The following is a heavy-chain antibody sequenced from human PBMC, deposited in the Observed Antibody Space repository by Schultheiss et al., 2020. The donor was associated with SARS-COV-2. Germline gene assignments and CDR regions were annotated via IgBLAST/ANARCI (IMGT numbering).Heavy chain of an antibody. CDR2: IYPADSDA. CDR1: EYSFNYHF. V-gene: IGHV5-51*01. Sequence: GESLKISCKGSEYSFNYHFIAWVRQMPGKGLEWMGVIYPADSDARYSPSFQGQVTFSADKSINTAYLQWSSLKASDTATYYCARQHCGGDCPFDYWSQGTLVTVSS. D-gene: IGHD2-21*02. CDR3: ARQHCGGDCPFDY. J-gene: IGHJ4*02.